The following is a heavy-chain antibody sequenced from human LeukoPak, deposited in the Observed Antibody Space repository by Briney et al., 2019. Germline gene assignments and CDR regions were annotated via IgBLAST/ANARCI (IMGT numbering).Heavy chain of an antibody. CDR3: ARVDSSGWYVDY. CDR1: GGSFSGYY. J-gene: IGHJ4*02. D-gene: IGHD6-19*01. Sequence: SETLSLTCAVYGGSFSGYYWSWIRQPPGKGLEWIGEINHSGSTNYNPSLKSRVTISVDTSKNQFSLKLRSVTAADTAVYYCARVDSSGWYVDYWGQGTLVTVSS. V-gene: IGHV4-34*01. CDR2: INHSGST.